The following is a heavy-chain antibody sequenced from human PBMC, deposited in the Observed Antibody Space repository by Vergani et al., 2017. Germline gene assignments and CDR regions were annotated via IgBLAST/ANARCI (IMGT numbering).Heavy chain of an antibody. CDR3: PRASIVVVPASHFDY. J-gene: IGHJ4*02. Sequence: QVQLVQSGAEVKKPGASVKVSCKASGYTFTSYGISWVRQAPGQGLEWMGWISAYNGNTNYAQKLQVRVTMTPDTSTSTAYMELRSLRSDDTAVYYCPRASIVVVPASHFDYWGRATLVTVYS. CDR2: ISAYNGNT. V-gene: IGHV1-18*01. CDR1: GYTFTSYG. D-gene: IGHD2-2*01.